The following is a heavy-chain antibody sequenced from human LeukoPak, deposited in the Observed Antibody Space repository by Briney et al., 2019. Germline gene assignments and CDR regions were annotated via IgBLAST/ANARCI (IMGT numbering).Heavy chain of an antibody. D-gene: IGHD5-24*01. V-gene: IGHV3-64*01. J-gene: IGHJ4*02. Sequence: GGSLRLSCAASGFTFSNYAMHWVRQAPGKGLEYVSAISSNGGNTYYANSVKGRFTISRDNSKKTLYLQMGSLRAEDMAVYYCARGLWKRWLQSGWDYWGQGTLVTVSS. CDR1: GFTFSNYA. CDR2: ISSNGGNT. CDR3: ARGLWKRWLQSGWDY.